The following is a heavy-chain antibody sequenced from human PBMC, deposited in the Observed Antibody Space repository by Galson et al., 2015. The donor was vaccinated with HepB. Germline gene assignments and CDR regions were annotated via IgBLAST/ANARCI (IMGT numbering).Heavy chain of an antibody. J-gene: IGHJ4*02. CDR2: ISGSSSKI. CDR3: ARDHTSSWYGGDY. V-gene: IGHV3-48*02. Sequence: SLRLSCAASGFTFSTYAMNWVRQAPGKGLEWVSYISGSSSKIYYADSVKGRFTISRDNGENSLYLQMNSLRDEDTAVYYCARDHTSSWYGGDYWGQGTLVTVSS. CDR1: GFTFSTYA. D-gene: IGHD6-13*01.